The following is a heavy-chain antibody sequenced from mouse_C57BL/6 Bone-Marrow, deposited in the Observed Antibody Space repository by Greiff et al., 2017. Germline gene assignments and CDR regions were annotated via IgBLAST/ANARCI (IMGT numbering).Heavy chain of an antibody. Sequence: VQLQQSGPELVKPGASVKLSCKASGYTFTSYDINWVKQRPGQGLEWIGWIYPRDGSTKYNEKFKGTATVTVDTSSSTAYMELHSLTSEDSAVYFCARDYGSSYWYFDVWGTGTTVTVSS. V-gene: IGHV1-85*01. J-gene: IGHJ1*03. CDR2: IYPRDGST. CDR1: GYTFTSYD. D-gene: IGHD1-1*01. CDR3: ARDYGSSYWYFDV.